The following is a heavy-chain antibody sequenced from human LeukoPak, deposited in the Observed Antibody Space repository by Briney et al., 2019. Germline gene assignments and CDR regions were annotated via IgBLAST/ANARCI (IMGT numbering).Heavy chain of an antibody. CDR2: ISWNSGSI. J-gene: IGHJ5*02. Sequence: GGSLRLSCAASGFTFDDYAMHWVRQAPGKGPEWVSGISWNSGSIGYADSVKGRFTISRDNAKNSLYLQMNSLRAEDTAVYYCAKVPTRGNWFDPWGQGTLVTVSS. D-gene: IGHD1-14*01. CDR3: AKVPTRGNWFDP. V-gene: IGHV3-9*01. CDR1: GFTFDDYA.